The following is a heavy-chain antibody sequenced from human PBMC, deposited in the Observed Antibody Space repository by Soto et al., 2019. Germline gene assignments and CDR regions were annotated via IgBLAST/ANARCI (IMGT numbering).Heavy chain of an antibody. J-gene: IGHJ6*02. V-gene: IGHV4-59*08. CDR3: ACIFSGGYGYGFYYYGMDV. CDR1: GGSISSYY. Sequence: SETLSLTCTVSGGSISSYYWTWIRQPPGKGLEWIGFIYYSGSTNYNPSLKSRVTISVDTSKNQFSLKLSSVTAADTAVYYCACIFSGGYGYGFYYYGMDVWGQGTTVTVSS. CDR2: IYYSGST. D-gene: IGHD5-18*01.